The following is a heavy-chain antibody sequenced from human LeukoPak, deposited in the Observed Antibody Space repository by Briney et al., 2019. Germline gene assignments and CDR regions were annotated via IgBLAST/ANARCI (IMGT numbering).Heavy chain of an antibody. V-gene: IGHV4-4*07. Sequence: PSETLSLTCTVSGGSISSYYWNWIRQPAGKGLQWIGRLYTSGSTDYNSSLKSGVTISVDTSKNQFSLKLSSVTAADTAVYYCARDPRTTGVFVGSHHYYMDVWGKGTTVTVSS. D-gene: IGHD1-14*01. CDR1: GGSISSYY. CDR3: ARDPRTTGVFVGSHHYYMDV. J-gene: IGHJ6*03. CDR2: LYTSGST.